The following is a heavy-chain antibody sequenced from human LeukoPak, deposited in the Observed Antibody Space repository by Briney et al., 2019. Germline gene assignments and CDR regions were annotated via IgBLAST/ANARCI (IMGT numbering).Heavy chain of an antibody. CDR3: ARWPWEGDYDVDY. D-gene: IGHD4-17*01. V-gene: IGHV5-51*01. Sequence: GAALKISCKGSGCRFTSYWIGWGRQMPGKGLEWMGIIYPGDSDTRYSPSFQGQVTISADKSISTAYLQWSSLKASDTAMYYCARWPWEGDYDVDYWGQGTLVTVSS. CDR1: GCRFTSYW. J-gene: IGHJ4*02. CDR2: IYPGDSDT.